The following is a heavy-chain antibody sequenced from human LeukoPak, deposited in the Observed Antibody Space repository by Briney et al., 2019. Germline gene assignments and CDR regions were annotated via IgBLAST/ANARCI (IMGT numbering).Heavy chain of an antibody. CDR1: GGTFSSYT. CDR2: IIPILGIA. D-gene: IGHD5-24*01. J-gene: IGHJ3*02. V-gene: IGHV1-69*02. CDR3: AGHHEMADAFDI. Sequence: SVKVSCKASGGTFSSYTISWVRQAPGQGLEWMGRIIPILGIANYARKFQGRVTITADKSTSTAYMELSSLRSEDTAVYYCAGHHEMADAFDIWGQGTMVTVSS.